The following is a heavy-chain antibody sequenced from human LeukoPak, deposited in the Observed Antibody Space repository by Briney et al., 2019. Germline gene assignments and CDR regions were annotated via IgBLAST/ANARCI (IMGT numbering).Heavy chain of an antibody. J-gene: IGHJ4*02. CDR2: FDPEDGET. CDR3: ATGRYYDSSGYYYFDY. CDR1: GFTFSSYS. Sequence: SGGSLRLSCAASGFTFSSYSMNWVRQAPGKGLEWMGGFDPEDGETIYAQKFQGRVTMTEDTSTDTAYMELSSLGSEDTAVYYCATGRYYDSSGYYYFDYWGQGTLVTVSS. D-gene: IGHD3-22*01. V-gene: IGHV1-24*01.